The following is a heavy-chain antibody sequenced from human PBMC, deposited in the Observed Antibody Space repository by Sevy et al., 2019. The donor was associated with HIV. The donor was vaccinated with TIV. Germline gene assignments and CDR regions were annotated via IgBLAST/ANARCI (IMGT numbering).Heavy chain of an antibody. Sequence: SETLSLTCAVYGASFRNFYWSWIRQSPGKGLEWIGEIHHSGSTNFNPSLESRVTMSEDKSKSQFSLTLRSVTAADTAVYYCARGRHLSEFDSSGYFFDSWGPGTLVTVSS. CDR2: IHHSGST. V-gene: IGHV4-34*01. J-gene: IGHJ4*02. CDR1: GASFRNFY. D-gene: IGHD3-22*01. CDR3: ARGRHLSEFDSSGYFFDS.